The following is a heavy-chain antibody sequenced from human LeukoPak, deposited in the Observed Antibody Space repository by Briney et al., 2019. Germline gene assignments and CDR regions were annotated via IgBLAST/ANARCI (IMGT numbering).Heavy chain of an antibody. CDR1: GGSFSGYY. V-gene: IGHV4-34*01. J-gene: IGHJ4*02. CDR2: INHSGST. D-gene: IGHD3-22*01. Sequence: SETLSLTCAVYGGSFSGYYWSWIRQPPGKGLEWIGEINHSGSTNYNPSLKSRVTISVDTSKNQFSLKLTSVTAADTAVYYCARGDKRGSSGYFWDYWGQGTLVTVSS. CDR3: ARGDKRGSSGYFWDY.